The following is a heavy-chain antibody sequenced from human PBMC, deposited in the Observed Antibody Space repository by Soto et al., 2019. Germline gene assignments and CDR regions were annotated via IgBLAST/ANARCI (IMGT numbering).Heavy chain of an antibody. CDR3: ARGTGSSWYLYYYYGMDV. CDR2: INHSGST. V-gene: IGHV4-34*01. D-gene: IGHD6-13*01. J-gene: IGHJ6*02. CDR1: GGSFSGYY. Sequence: NPSETLSLTCAVYGGSFSGYYWSWIRQPPGKGLEWIGEINHSGSTNYNPSLKSRVTISVDTSKNQFSLKLSSVTAADTAVYYCARGTGSSWYLYYYYGMDVWGQGTTVTVSS.